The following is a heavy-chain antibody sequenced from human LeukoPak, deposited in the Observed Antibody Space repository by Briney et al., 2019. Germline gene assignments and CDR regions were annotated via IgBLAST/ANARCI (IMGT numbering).Heavy chain of an antibody. CDR2: FYHSRNT. D-gene: IGHD4-17*01. J-gene: IGHJ4*02. CDR3: ATATTETTWAFHY. Sequence: PSETLSLTCAVSGGSISSGDYSWICMRQRPGQGLEGIGNFYHSRNTNYTPSRRIRVTISVDRYKNLFSLQLSSVTAADTAVYYCATATTETTWAFHYWGQGTLVTVSS. CDR1: GGSISSGDYS. V-gene: IGHV4-30-2*01.